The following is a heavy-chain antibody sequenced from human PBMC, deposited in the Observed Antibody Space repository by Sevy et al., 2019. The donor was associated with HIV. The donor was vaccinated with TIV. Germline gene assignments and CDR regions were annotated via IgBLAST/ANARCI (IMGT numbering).Heavy chain of an antibody. J-gene: IGHJ5*02. D-gene: IGHD2-2*01. CDR3: ARENIVVVPAAMNNWFDP. CDR1: GFTFSSYW. CDR2: IKQDGSEK. Sequence: GGSLRLSCAASGFTFSSYWMSWVRQAPGKGLEWVANIKQDGSEKYYVDSVKGRFTISSDNAKNSLYLQMNSLRAEDTAVYYCARENIVVVPAAMNNWFDPWGQGTLVTVSS. V-gene: IGHV3-7*03.